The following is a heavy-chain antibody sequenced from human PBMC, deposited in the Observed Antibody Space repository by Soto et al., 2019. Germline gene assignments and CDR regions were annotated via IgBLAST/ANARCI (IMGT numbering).Heavy chain of an antibody. CDR3: GKHRPYSSPSSG. CDR1: GLSFSRWS. J-gene: IGHJ4*02. V-gene: IGHV3-23*01. CDR2: FSGSGGST. Sequence: GGSRRLARVACGLSFSRWSTSWYGPAPGKGLEWVSAFSGSGGSTYYAAYVKGRFTISRDNSKNTLYLQMNGLRAEDTAVYSCGKHRPYSSPSSGWGEGPLVT. D-gene: IGHD6-6*01.